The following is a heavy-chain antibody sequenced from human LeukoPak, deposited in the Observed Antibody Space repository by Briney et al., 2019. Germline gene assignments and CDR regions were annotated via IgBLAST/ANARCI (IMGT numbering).Heavy chain of an antibody. V-gene: IGHV3-21*01. Sequence: PGGSLRLSCAASGFTFSSYNMNWVRQAPGKGLEWVSSISRGSDYIYYADSVKGRFTISRDNAKNSLYLQMNSLRAEDTAVYYCVRESRRYQLPGLNDYYYMDVWGKGTTVTVSS. CDR1: GFTFSSYN. CDR2: ISRGSDYI. CDR3: VRESRRYQLPGLNDYYYMDV. D-gene: IGHD2-2*01. J-gene: IGHJ6*03.